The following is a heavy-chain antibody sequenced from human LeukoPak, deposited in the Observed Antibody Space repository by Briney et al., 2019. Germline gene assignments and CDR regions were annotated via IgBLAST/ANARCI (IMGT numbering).Heavy chain of an antibody. CDR1: GGSISSYY. V-gene: IGHV4-59*01. D-gene: IGHD3-10*01. Sequence: SETLSLTCTVSGGSISSYYWSWIRQPPGKGLEWIGYIYYSGSTNYNPSLKSRVTISVDTSKNQFSLKLSSVTAADAAVYYCARASGVPFGEFDYWGQGTLVTVSS. CDR2: IYYSGST. CDR3: ARASGVPFGEFDY. J-gene: IGHJ4*02.